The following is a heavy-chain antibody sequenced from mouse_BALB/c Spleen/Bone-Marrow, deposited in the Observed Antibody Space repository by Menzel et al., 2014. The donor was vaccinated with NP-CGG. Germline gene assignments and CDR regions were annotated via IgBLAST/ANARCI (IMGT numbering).Heavy chain of an antibody. J-gene: IGHJ1*01. CDR1: GYSFTSYW. CDR3: TRGLLGRGGYFDV. Sequence: EVQLQQSGTVLARPGASVKMSCKASGYSFTSYWMHWVKQRPGQGLEWIGAIYPGNSDTSYNQKFKGKAKLIAVTSASTAYMELSSLTNEDSAVYYCTRGLLGRGGYFDVWGAGTTVTVSS. D-gene: IGHD2-3*01. V-gene: IGHV1-5*01. CDR2: IYPGNSDT.